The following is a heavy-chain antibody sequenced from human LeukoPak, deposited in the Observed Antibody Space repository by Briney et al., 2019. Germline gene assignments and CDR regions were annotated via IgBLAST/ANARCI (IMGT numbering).Heavy chain of an antibody. J-gene: IGHJ4*02. CDR2: IYYSGST. CDR3: ARVTVFGVVFIPFDY. CDR1: GGSVSDYY. Sequence: SETLSLTCTVSGGSVSDYYWSWIRQPPGKGLEWIGYIYYSGSTNYNPSLKSRVTMSLDTPKNQFSLKLSSVTAADTALYYCARVTVFGVVFIPFDYWGQGTLVTVSS. V-gene: IGHV4-59*02. D-gene: IGHD3-3*01.